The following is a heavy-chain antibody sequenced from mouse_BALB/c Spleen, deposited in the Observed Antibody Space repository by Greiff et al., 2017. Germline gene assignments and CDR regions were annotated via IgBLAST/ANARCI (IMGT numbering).Heavy chain of an antibody. Sequence: QVQLQQSGAELVRPGVSVKISCKGSGYTFTDYAMHWVKQSHAKSLEWIGVISTYYGDASYNQKFKGKATMTVDKSSSTAYMELARLTSEDSAIYYCARDGSSPCAMDYWGQGTSVTVSS. D-gene: IGHD1-1*01. CDR2: ISTYYGDA. CDR1: GYTFTDYA. CDR3: ARDGSSPCAMDY. J-gene: IGHJ4*01. V-gene: IGHV1S137*01.